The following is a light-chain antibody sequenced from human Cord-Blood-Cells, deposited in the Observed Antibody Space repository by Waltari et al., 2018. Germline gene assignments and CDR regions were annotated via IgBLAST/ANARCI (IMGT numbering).Light chain of an antibody. J-gene: IGLJ2*01. CDR1: SSDVGGYNY. V-gene: IGLV2-14*01. CDR2: EVS. Sequence: QSALTPPASVSGSPGQSITISCIGTSSDVGGYNYVSWYQQHPGKAPKLMIYEVSNRPSGVSNRFSGSKSGNTASLTISGLQAEDEADYYCSSYTSSSTLVVFGGGTKLTVL. CDR3: SSYTSSSTLVV.